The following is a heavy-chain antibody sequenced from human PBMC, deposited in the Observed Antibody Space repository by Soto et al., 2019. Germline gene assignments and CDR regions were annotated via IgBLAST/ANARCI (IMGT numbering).Heavy chain of an antibody. CDR2: LNRAGSRT. V-gene: IGHV3-74*01. D-gene: IGHD1-26*01. CDR3: ARDLGGAGSY. J-gene: IGHJ4*02. CDR1: GFTFSNYW. Sequence: AQLVESGGGLVQPGGPLRLSCAASGFTFSNYWMHWVRQVPGQGPVWVSRLNRAGSRTDYADSVRGRFTIFRANARNTLYLQMNSLRAEDTAMYYCARDLGGAGSYWGQGTLVTVSS.